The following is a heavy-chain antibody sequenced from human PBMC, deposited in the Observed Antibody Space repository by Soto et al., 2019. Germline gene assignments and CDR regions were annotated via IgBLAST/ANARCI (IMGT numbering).Heavy chain of an antibody. J-gene: IGHJ4*02. D-gene: IGHD3-3*01. V-gene: IGHV1-46*01. CDR2: INPSGGST. Sequence: ASVKVSCKASGYTFTSYYMHWVRQAPGQGLEWMGIINPSGGSTSYAQKFQGRVTMTRDTSTSTVYMELSSLRSEDTAVYYCARDGSPWSALYYFDYWGQGTLVTVSS. CDR1: GYTFTSYY. CDR3: ARDGSPWSALYYFDY.